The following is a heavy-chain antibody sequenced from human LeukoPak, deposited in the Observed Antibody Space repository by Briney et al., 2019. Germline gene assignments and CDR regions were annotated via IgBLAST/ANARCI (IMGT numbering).Heavy chain of an antibody. CDR1: GFTFRTYA. D-gene: IGHD1-26*01. CDR2: ISGSGGST. J-gene: IGHJ3*02. V-gene: IGHV3-23*01. CDR3: AKSRIGSDQAFDI. Sequence: GGSLRLSCAASGFTFRTYAMSWVRQAPGKGLEWVSTISGSGGSTYYADSVKGRFTISRDNSKNTMYLQMTSLRAEDTALYYCAKSRIGSDQAFDIWGQGTMVTVSS.